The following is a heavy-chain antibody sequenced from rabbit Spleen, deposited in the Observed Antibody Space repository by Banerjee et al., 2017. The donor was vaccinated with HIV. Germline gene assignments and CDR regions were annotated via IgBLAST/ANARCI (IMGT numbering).Heavy chain of an antibody. J-gene: IGHJ4*02. Sequence: QEQLEESGGDLVKPEGSLTLTCTASRFSFSSSYWISWVRQAPGKGLEWIACIYTVSGSTYYATWAKGRFTISKTSSTTGTLQMTSLTAADTATYFCARATNTYGDFNMWGQGTLVTVS. V-gene: IGHV1S45*01. CDR3: ARATNTYGDFNM. D-gene: IGHD6-1*01. CDR2: IYTVSGST. CDR1: RFSFSSSYW.